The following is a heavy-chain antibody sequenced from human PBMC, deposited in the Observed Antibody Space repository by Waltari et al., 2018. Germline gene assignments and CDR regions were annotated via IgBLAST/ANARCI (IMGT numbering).Heavy chain of an antibody. J-gene: IGHJ3*02. CDR3: ARSVGAHAFDI. D-gene: IGHD3-16*01. CDR2: ISSGGSTR. CDR1: GFTFSSYS. V-gene: IGHV3-48*04. Sequence: EVQLVESGGGLVQPGGSLRLSCAASGFTFSSYSMNWVRQAPGKGLEWVSYISSGGSTRYNEDSVKGRFNIFRDNAKNSLYLQMNSRRAEDTAVYYCARSVGAHAFDIWGQGTMVTVSS.